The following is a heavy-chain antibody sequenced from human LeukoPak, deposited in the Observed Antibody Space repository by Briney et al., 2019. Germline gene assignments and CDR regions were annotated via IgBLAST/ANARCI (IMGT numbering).Heavy chain of an antibody. Sequence: SGPALVKPTQTLTLTCTFSGFSLSTSGMSVSWIRQPPRKALEWLALIEWDDEKYYSTSLKTRLTISKDTSKNQVVLTMTNMDPMDTATYYCARLSYGSKSALDYWGQGTLVTVAS. CDR1: GFSLSTSGMS. D-gene: IGHD3-10*01. CDR3: ARLSYGSKSALDY. CDR2: IEWDDEK. J-gene: IGHJ4*02. V-gene: IGHV2-70*01.